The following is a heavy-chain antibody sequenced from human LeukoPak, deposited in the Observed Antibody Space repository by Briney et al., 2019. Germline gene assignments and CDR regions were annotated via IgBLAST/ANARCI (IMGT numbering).Heavy chain of an antibody. J-gene: IGHJ6*03. CDR1: GFTFRNYA. Sequence: PGGSLRLSCAATGFTFRNYAMSWVRQAPGKGLEWVASLSGSGTNTFYADSVKGRFTISRDNSKNTLYLQMNSLRTEDTAVYYCARDTGFGEFYYYMDVWGKGTTVTVSS. CDR2: LSGSGTNT. D-gene: IGHD3-10*01. CDR3: ARDTGFGEFYYYMDV. V-gene: IGHV3-23*01.